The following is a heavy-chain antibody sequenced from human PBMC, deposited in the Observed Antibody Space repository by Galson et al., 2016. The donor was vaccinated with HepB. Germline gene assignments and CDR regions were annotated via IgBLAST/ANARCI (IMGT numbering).Heavy chain of an antibody. J-gene: IGHJ4*02. CDR2: ISPSGVDS. D-gene: IGHD2-2*01. V-gene: IGHV3-23*01. CDR1: GFSFSTYA. CDR3: AKDMALPADGAEFDY. Sequence: SLRLSCAASGFSFSTYAMCWVRQAPGKGLDLVSCISPSGVDSSYADSVKGRFTISRDNSKSTLYLQMNSLRVEDSALYYCAKDMALPADGAEFDYWGQGTLVTVSS.